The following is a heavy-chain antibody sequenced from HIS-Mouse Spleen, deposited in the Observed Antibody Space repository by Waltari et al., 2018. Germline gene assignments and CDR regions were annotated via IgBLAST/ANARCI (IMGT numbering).Heavy chain of an antibody. Sequence: QVQLVQSGAEVKKPGASVKVSCKASGYTFTGYYMHWVRQAPGQGLEWMGWINPNSGGTNYAQKFQGRVTMTRDTSISTAYMELSRLRSDDTAVYYCARDSQYCSGGSCYYYWGQGTLVTVSS. V-gene: IGHV1-2*02. CDR1: GYTFTGYY. CDR3: ARDSQYCSGGSCYYY. J-gene: IGHJ4*02. D-gene: IGHD2-15*01. CDR2: INPNSGGT.